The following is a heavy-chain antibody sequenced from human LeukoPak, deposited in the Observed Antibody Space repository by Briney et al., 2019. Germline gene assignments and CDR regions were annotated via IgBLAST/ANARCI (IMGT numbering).Heavy chain of an antibody. Sequence: GRSLRLSCAASGFTFSSYAMHWVRQAPGKGLEWVAVISYDGSNKYYADSVKGRFTIARDNSKNTLYLQMNSLRAEDTAVYYCAREGAHSSSFDYWGQGTLVTVSS. J-gene: IGHJ4*02. D-gene: IGHD6-6*01. CDR2: ISYDGSNK. CDR3: AREGAHSSSFDY. V-gene: IGHV3-30*04. CDR1: GFTFSSYA.